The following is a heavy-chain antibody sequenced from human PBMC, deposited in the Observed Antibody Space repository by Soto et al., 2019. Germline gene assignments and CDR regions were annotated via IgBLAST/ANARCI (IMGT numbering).Heavy chain of an antibody. CDR3: ARAARAGYYYYYYGMDV. J-gene: IGHJ6*02. CDR1: GGSFSGYY. D-gene: IGHD6-6*01. Sequence: SETLSLTCAVYGGSFSGYYWSWIRQPPGKGLEWIGEINHSGSTNYNPSLKSRVTISVDTSKNQFSLKLSSVTAADTAVYYCARAARAGYYYYYYGMDVWGQGTTVTVSS. CDR2: INHSGST. V-gene: IGHV4-34*01.